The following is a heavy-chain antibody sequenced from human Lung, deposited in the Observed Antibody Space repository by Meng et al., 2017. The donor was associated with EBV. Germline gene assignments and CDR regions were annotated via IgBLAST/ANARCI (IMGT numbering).Heavy chain of an antibody. CDR2: IRSKANSYAT. V-gene: IGHV3-73*01. CDR1: GFTFSGSA. J-gene: IGHJ4*02. Sequence: EVQLVESGGALVQPGGSLKLSCAASGFTFSGSAMHWVRQASGKGLEWVGRIRSKANSYATAFGASVEGRFTISRDDSNNTAYLQMNSLKTEDTAVYYCTSRSFWGQGSLVTVSS. CDR3: TSRSF.